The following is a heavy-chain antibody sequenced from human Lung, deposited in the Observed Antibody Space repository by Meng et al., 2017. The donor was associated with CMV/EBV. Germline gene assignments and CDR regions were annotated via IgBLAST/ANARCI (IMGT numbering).Heavy chain of an antibody. V-gene: IGHV3-30*04. CDR1: GFTFSRSP. Sequence: QVQLVESGGGVVQPGGALRLSCAASGFTFSRSPMYWVRQTPGKIREWVAVISWDGKNKYYADSVKGRFTLSRDNSKNTLNLQMNSLKDDDTAVYYCARDGPRTGFIDHWGQGTLVTVSS. D-gene: IGHD2-8*02. CDR2: ISWDGKNK. J-gene: IGHJ4*02. CDR3: ARDGPRTGFIDH.